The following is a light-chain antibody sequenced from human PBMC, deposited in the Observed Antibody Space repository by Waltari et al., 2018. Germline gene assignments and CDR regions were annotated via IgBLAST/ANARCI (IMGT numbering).Light chain of an antibody. V-gene: IGKV1-39*01. CDR2: SES. CDR3: QQTFSMPYT. J-gene: IGKJ2*01. CDR1: QGINKY. Sequence: DIQLTQSPSSLSASVGGRVTIPFRASQGINKYLHWYQQNPGQAPKLLIYSESILQSGVPSRFSGGVSWTGFTLTISSLQPEDFATYYCQQTFSMPYTFGQGTKLEI.